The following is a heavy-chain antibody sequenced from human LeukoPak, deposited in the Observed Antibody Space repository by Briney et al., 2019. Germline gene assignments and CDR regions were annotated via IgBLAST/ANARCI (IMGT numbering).Heavy chain of an antibody. CDR3: AREAGAPGYSFDY. V-gene: IGHV3-48*03. CDR1: GFTFSSYE. CDR2: ISSSGSTT. D-gene: IGHD6-19*01. Sequence: GGSLRLSCAASGFTFSSYEMIWVRQAPGKGLEWLSYISSSGSTTYYADSVKGRFTISRDNAKGSLYLQMNSLRAEDTGVYYCAREAGAPGYSFDYWGQGTLVTVSS. J-gene: IGHJ4*02.